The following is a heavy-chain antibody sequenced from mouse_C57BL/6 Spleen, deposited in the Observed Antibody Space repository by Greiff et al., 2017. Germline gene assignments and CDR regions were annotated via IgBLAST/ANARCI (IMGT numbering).Heavy chain of an antibody. V-gene: IGHV4-1*01. CDR3: ARHVVATDYYAVGE. J-gene: IGHJ4*01. CDR1: GIDFSSYW. CDR2: INPDSSTL. Sequence: EVMLVESGGGLVQPGGSLNLSCAASGIDFSSYWMSWVRRAPGKALEWFGEINPDSSTLTYAQSLTDKYIISRDNAKNTLYLQMSKVRSGDTDLYYCARHVVATDYYAVGEWGQGISVTVSS. D-gene: IGHD1-1*01.